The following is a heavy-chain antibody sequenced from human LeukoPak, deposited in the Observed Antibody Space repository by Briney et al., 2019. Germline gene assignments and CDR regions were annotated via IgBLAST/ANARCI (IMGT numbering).Heavy chain of an antibody. CDR2: ISGSGGST. D-gene: IGHD3-22*01. V-gene: IGHV3-23*01. CDR3: AKDPGRYDSSGYYDY. Sequence: GGSLRLSCAASGFTFSSYAMSWVRQAPGKGLEWVSAISGSGGSTYYADSVKGRFTISRDNSKNTLYLQMNSLRAEDTAVYYCAKDPGRYDSSGYYDYWGQGTLVTVSS. CDR1: GFTFSSYA. J-gene: IGHJ4*02.